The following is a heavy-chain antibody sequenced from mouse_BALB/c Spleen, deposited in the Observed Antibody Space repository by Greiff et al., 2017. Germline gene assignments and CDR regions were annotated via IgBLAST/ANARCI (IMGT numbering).Heavy chain of an antibody. Sequence: EVKLVESGGGLVKLGGSLKLSCAASGFTFSSYYMSWVRQTPEKRLELVAAINSNGGSTYYPDTVKGRFTISRDNAKNTLYLQMSSLKSEDTALYYCARRPTAYYYAMDYWGQGTSGTVSS. V-gene: IGHV5-6-2*01. CDR3: ARRPTAYYYAMDY. J-gene: IGHJ4*01. CDR1: GFTFSSYY. CDR2: INSNGGST. D-gene: IGHD1-2*01.